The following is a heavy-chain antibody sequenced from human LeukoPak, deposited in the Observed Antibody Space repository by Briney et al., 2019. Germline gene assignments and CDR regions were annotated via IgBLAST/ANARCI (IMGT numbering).Heavy chain of an antibody. CDR1: GFTFSSYG. Sequence: GGSPRLSCTASGFTFSSYGMSWVRQAPGKGLEWVTAIASGGITYYTDSVRGRFIISRDNSKNTLYLQMNSLRAEDTAVYYCAREIPIFGGAITIDYWGQGTLVTVSS. V-gene: IGHV3-23*01. CDR2: IASGGIT. D-gene: IGHD3-3*01. J-gene: IGHJ4*02. CDR3: AREIPIFGGAITIDY.